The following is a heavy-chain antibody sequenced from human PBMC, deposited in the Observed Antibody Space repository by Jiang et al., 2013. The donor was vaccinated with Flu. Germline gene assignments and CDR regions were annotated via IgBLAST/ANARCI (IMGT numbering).Heavy chain of an antibody. CDR2: FYSGGRT. V-gene: IGHV4-59*01. CDR1: GGSINVYY. D-gene: IGHD2-21*01. CDR3: ARSESYSAYFDF. Sequence: SGSGLVKPSETLSLTCTVSGGSINVYYWSWIRQPPGKGLEWIGSFYSGGRTNYNPSLQGRVAISVDTSQNQFSLNLWSASAADTAVYYCARSESYSAYFDFWGQGTLVTVSS. J-gene: IGHJ4*02.